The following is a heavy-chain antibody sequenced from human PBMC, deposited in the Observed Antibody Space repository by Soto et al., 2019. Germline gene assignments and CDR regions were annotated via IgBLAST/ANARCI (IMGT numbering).Heavy chain of an antibody. J-gene: IGHJ4*02. D-gene: IGHD3-16*01. CDR2: IYYSGST. CDR3: ALRLGDPGRLYFDY. Sequence: QVQLQESGPGLVKPSQTLSLTCTVSGGSISSGGYYWSWIRQHPGKGLEWIGYIYYSGSTYYNPSLKSRVTIXVXTXXNPFSLKLSSVTAADTAVYYCALRLGDPGRLYFDYWGQGTLVTVSS. CDR1: GGSISSGGYY. V-gene: IGHV4-31*03.